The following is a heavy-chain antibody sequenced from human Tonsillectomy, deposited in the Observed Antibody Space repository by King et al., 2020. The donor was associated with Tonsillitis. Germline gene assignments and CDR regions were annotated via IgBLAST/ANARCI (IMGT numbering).Heavy chain of an antibody. D-gene: IGHD2-15*01. V-gene: IGHV4-39*02. CDR2: IYHTGST. Sequence: QLQESGPGLVKPSETLSLTCTVSDCSITSSTYYWGWVRQTPGEGLEWVGVIYHTGSTYYNPSLQSRVTISVDTSKNHFSLKLNSVTAADTAVYYCARTFCGGGSCYYYFYYMDVWGKGTTVTVSS. CDR3: ARTFCGGGSCYYYFYYMDV. CDR1: DCSITSSTYY. J-gene: IGHJ6*03.